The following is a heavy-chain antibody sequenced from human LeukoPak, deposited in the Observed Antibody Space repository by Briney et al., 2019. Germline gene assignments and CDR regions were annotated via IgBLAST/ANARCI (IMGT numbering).Heavy chain of an antibody. CDR2: IYYSGSA. CDR1: SGSISDYS. D-gene: IGHD6-25*01. J-gene: IGHJ4*02. V-gene: IGHV4-59*01. CDR3: ARAGGVKTAALDLDY. Sequence: PSETLSLTCTVSSGSISDYSWSWIRQPPGKGREWIGNIYYSGSANHNPSLKSRVTISRDTSKSQFSLKLTSVTTADTAVYYCARAGGVKTAALDLDYWGQGTLVTVSS.